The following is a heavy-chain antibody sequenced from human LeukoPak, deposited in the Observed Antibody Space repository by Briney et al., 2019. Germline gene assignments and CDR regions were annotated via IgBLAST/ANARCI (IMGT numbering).Heavy chain of an antibody. Sequence: GGSLRLSCAASGFTFSSYEMNWVRQAPGKGPEWVSGIGSGGATTYDADSARGRFTISRDNSKNMLYLQMNSLRAEDTAVYYCAKGSSIWYGGQGGLFDNWGQGTPVTVSS. V-gene: IGHV3-23*01. CDR3: AKGSSIWYGGQGGLFDN. D-gene: IGHD6-13*01. CDR1: GFTFSSYE. CDR2: IGSGGATT. J-gene: IGHJ4*02.